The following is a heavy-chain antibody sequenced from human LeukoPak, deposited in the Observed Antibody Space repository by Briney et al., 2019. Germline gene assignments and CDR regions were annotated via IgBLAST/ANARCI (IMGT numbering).Heavy chain of an antibody. CDR1: GFTFSSYG. D-gene: IGHD1-26*01. V-gene: IGHV3-30*02. CDR3: AKDQSGSSYYFDY. CDR2: IRYDGSNK. Sequence: GGSLRLSCAASGFTFSSYGMHWVRQAPGKGLEWVAFIRYDGSNKYYADSVKGRFTISRDNSKNTLYLQMNSLRVEETAVYYCAKDQSGSSYYFDYWGQGTLVTVSS. J-gene: IGHJ4*02.